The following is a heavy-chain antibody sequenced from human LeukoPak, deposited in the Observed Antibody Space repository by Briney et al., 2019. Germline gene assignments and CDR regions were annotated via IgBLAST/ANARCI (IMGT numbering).Heavy chain of an antibody. Sequence: GSLRLSCAVSGLTFSSSWMDWVRQAPGKGLEWVASINPEGSEKYSADSVKGRFTISRDNAKNSLYLQMDSLRVEDTAFYYCARDLAYSRLDYWGQGVLVTVSS. CDR3: ARDLAYSRLDY. V-gene: IGHV3-7*01. CDR1: GLTFSSSW. D-gene: IGHD5-18*01. J-gene: IGHJ4*02. CDR2: INPEGSEK.